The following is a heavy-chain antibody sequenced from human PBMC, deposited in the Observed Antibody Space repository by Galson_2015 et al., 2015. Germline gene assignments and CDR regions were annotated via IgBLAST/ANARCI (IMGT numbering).Heavy chain of an antibody. Sequence: LRLSCAASGFTFSSYAMSWVRQAPGKGLEWVSGLSDSGSSRYYADSVRGRFTISRDNSKNTLYLQMTSLRSEDTALYYCARDGQQLSIDSWGQGTLVSVSS. V-gene: IGHV3-23*01. J-gene: IGHJ4*02. CDR3: ARDGQQLSIDS. D-gene: IGHD6-13*01. CDR1: GFTFSSYA. CDR2: LSDSGSSR.